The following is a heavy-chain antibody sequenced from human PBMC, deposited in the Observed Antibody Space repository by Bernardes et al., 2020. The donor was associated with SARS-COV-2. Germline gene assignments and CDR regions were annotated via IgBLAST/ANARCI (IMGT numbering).Heavy chain of an antibody. Sequence: ASVKVSCRASGYIFSNFELYWVRQAPGQGLEWMGWINVANGDTRYSQKFQGRVTITRDTSASTAYMEVTSLRSEDTAVFYCARNYNGLGIWGQGTMVNVSS. CDR2: INVANGDT. D-gene: IGHD2-8*01. CDR3: ARNYNGLGI. V-gene: IGHV1-3*01. J-gene: IGHJ3*02. CDR1: GYIFSNFE.